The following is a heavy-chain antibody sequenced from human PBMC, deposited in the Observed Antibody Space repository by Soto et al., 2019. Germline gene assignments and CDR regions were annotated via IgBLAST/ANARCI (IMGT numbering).Heavy chain of an antibody. D-gene: IGHD3-3*01. J-gene: IGHJ6*03. CDR3: SRQASDFWSGKPQYYMDV. CDR2: IRSKGNNYAT. CDR1: GFTFSGSA. Sequence: SLRLSCAASGFTFSGSAMHWVRQASGKGLEWVGRIRSKGNNYATAYGASLKGRFTISRDDSKNTAYLQMNSLNTEDTAVYYCSRQASDFWSGKPQYYMDVWGKGTTVTV. V-gene: IGHV3-73*01.